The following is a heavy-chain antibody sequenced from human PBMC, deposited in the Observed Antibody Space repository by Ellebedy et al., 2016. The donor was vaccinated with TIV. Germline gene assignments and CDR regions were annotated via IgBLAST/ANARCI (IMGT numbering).Heavy chain of an antibody. Sequence: SGPTLVQPTQTLTLTCTFYGFSLRTSGMCVSWIRQPPGKALEWLARIDWDDDKYYSTSLKTRLTISKDTSKNQVVLTMTNMDPVDTATYYCARTGITGTNNWFDPWGQGTLVTVSS. D-gene: IGHD1-7*01. CDR3: ARTGITGTNNWFDP. J-gene: IGHJ5*02. CDR1: GFSLRTSGMC. V-gene: IGHV2-70*11. CDR2: IDWDDDK.